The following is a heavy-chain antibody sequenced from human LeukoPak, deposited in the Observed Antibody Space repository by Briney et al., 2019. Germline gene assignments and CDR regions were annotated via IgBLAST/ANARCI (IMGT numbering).Heavy chain of an antibody. D-gene: IGHD5-18*01. CDR3: ARRGEGIQLDY. V-gene: IGHV4-39*01. J-gene: IGHJ4*02. Sequence: PSEPLSLTCTVSGGSISSSSHYWGWIRQSPGKGLEWIGSIYYSGTTYYNPSLKSRVTISVDTSKNQFSLKVSSVTAADTAVYYWARRGEGIQLDYGARGPLAPVP. CDR2: IYYSGTT. CDR1: GGSISSSSHY.